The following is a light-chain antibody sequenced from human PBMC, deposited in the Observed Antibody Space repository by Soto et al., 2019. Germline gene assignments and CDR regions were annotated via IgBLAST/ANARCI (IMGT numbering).Light chain of an antibody. Sequence: VMTQSPATLSVSPGERATLSCRASQSVGTFLAWYQQRPGQAPRLLIHGASTRASGIPARFSGSGSGTEFTLTISSPQSEDFAVYYCQQYNNWPPLTFGAGTKVEI. J-gene: IGKJ4*01. CDR3: QQYNNWPPLT. CDR1: QSVGTF. V-gene: IGKV3-15*01. CDR2: GAS.